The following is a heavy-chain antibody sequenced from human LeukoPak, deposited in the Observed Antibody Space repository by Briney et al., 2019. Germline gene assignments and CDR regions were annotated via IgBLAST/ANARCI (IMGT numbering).Heavy chain of an antibody. J-gene: IGHJ4*02. CDR3: ARNVGWYSHDS. CDR1: GDSLSSHY. D-gene: IGHD6-19*01. Sequence: SETLSLTCTVSGDSLSSHYWSWIRQPPGKGLEWIGYIYGSGSTHYDPSLRSQVTISEDTSKNQFSLKLTSVTAADTAVYYCARNVGWYSHDSWGQGTLVTVSS. CDR2: IYGSGST. V-gene: IGHV4-59*08.